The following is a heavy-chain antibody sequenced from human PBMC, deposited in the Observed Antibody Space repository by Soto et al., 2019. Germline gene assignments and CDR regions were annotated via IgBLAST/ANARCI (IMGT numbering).Heavy chain of an antibody. Sequence: QLQLQESGSGLVKPSQNLSLTCAVSGGSISSGGYSWSWIRQPPGKGLEWIGYIYHSGSTYYNPSLKSRVTISVDRSKNQFSLKLSSVTAADTAVYYCARGTYYYDSSGSRWFDPWGQGTLVTVSS. CDR2: IYHSGST. J-gene: IGHJ5*02. CDR3: ARGTYYYDSSGSRWFDP. D-gene: IGHD3-22*01. V-gene: IGHV4-30-2*01. CDR1: GGSISSGGYS.